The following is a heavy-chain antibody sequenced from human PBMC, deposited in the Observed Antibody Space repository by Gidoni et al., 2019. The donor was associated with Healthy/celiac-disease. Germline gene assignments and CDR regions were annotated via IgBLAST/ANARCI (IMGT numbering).Heavy chain of an antibody. V-gene: IGHV3-23*01. D-gene: IGHD2-2*01. CDR1: GSTFSSHA. CDR2: ISGSGGST. J-gene: IGHJ4*02. Sequence: EVQLLESGGGLVQPGGSLRLSCAASGSTFSSHAMSWVRQAPGKGLEWVSAISGSGGSTYYADSVKGRFTISRDNSKNTLYLQMNSLRAEDTAVYYCAKDPAGIVVVPAAMWGVWGQGTLVTVSS. CDR3: AKDPAGIVVVPAAMWGV.